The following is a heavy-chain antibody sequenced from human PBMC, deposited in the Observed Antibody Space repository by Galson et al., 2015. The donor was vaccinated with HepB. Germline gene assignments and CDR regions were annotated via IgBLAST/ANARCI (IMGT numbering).Heavy chain of an antibody. CDR2: IYHSGIT. V-gene: IGHV4/OR15-8*02. CDR3: VRQPDRALMTD. J-gene: IGHJ4*02. Sequence: ETLSLTCVVSGVSIRSSNWWSWVRQTPGKGLEWIGEIYHSGITHYNPSLKSRVTVSMDWPKNHFSLRVNSVTAADTAVYYCVRQPDRALMTDWGQGTLVTVSS. CDR1: GVSIRSSNW.